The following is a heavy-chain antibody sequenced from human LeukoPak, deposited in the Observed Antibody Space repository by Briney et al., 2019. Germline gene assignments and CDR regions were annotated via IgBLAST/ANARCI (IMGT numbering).Heavy chain of an antibody. D-gene: IGHD6-19*01. CDR2: ISYDGNNK. CDR3: AKIGGSYSSGSFDY. CDR1: GFTFSTSG. J-gene: IGHJ4*02. V-gene: IGHV3-33*06. Sequence: GRSLRLSCAASGFTFSTSGMHWVRQAPGKGLEWVAVISYDGNNKYYADSVKGRFTISRDNSKNTLYLQMNSLRAEDTAVYYCAKIGGSYSSGSFDYWGQGTLVTVSS.